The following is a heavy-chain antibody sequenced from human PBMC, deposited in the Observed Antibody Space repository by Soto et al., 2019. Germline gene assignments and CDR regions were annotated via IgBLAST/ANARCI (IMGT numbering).Heavy chain of an antibody. D-gene: IGHD6-13*01. Sequence: GWALTLSCAASGWTVSRYGMQWVRPAPGKGLEWVAVIWYDGSNKYYADSVKGRFTISRDKSKNTLYLQMNSLRAEDTAVYYCAREKQLVGNWFELWGQGIRVTVS. CDR3: AREKQLVGNWFEL. CDR1: GWTVSRYG. V-gene: IGHV3-33*01. CDR2: IWYDGSNK. J-gene: IGHJ5*02.